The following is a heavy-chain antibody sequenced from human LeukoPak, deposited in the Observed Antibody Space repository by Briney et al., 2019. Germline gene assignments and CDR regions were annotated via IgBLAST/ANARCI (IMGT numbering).Heavy chain of an antibody. Sequence: GGSLRLSCAASGFTFNTYSMNWVRQAPGKGLEWVSSISSSSNYIYYADSVKGRFTISRDNAKNSLYLQMNSLRAEDTAVYYCASRYCGSTSCQSYYYAMDVWGQGTTVTVSS. CDR1: GFTFNTYS. CDR2: ISSSSNYI. CDR3: ASRYCGSTSCQSYYYAMDV. D-gene: IGHD2-2*01. V-gene: IGHV3-21*01. J-gene: IGHJ6*02.